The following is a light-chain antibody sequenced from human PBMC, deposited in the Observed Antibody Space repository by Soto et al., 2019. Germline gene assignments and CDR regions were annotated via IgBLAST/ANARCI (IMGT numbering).Light chain of an antibody. CDR3: QQTYNTPLT. J-gene: IGKJ1*01. CDR1: QTISTY. V-gene: IGKV1-39*01. CDR2: DAS. Sequence: IQMTQSPSSLAASVGDRITITCRASQTISTYVNWYRQKSGAAPELLLYDASTLQGGVPSRFSGGASGTDFTLTISSLQLEDFETYYCQQTYNTPLTLGQGTKVDIK.